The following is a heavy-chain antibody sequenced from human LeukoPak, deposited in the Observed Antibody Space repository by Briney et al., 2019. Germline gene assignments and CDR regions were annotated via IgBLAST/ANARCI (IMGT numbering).Heavy chain of an antibody. D-gene: IGHD3-16*01. CDR2: ISSSGSTI. V-gene: IGHV3-48*03. CDR3: ARVGEHDYGDY. J-gene: IGHJ4*02. CDR1: GFTFSSYE. Sequence: GRSLRLSCAASGFTFSSYEMNWVRQAPGKGLEWVSYISSSGSTIYYADSVKGRFTISRDNAKNSLYLQMNSLRAEDTAVYYCARVGEHDYGDYWGQGTLVTVSS.